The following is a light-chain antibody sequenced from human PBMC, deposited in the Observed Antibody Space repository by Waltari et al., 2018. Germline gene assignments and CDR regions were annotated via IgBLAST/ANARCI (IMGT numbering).Light chain of an antibody. CDR1: QSVSSY. Sequence: EIVLTQSPATLSLSPGESATLSCRASQSVSSYLAWYRQKPGQAPRHLIYDASNRATGIPARFSGSGSGTDFTLTISSLEPEDFAVYYCQKRNNWPLTFGGGTKVEI. CDR2: DAS. J-gene: IGKJ4*01. V-gene: IGKV3-11*01. CDR3: QKRNNWPLT.